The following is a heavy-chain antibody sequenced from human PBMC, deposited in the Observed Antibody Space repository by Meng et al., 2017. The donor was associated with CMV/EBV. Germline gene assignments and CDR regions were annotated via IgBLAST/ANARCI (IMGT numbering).Heavy chain of an antibody. CDR3: ARGSIAARLGLGD. J-gene: IGHJ4*02. Sequence: QVQLQQWGGGLLEPSEALSLTCAVYGGSFSGYYWSWIRQPPGKGLEWIGEINHSGSTNYNPSLKSRVTISADTSKNQFSLKLSSVTAADTAVYYCARGSIAARLGLGDWGQGTLVTVSS. CDR1: GGSFSGYY. D-gene: IGHD6-6*01. V-gene: IGHV4-34*01. CDR2: INHSGST.